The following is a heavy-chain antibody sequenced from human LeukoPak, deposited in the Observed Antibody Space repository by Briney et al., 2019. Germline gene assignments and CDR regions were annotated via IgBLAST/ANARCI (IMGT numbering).Heavy chain of an antibody. CDR3: ARDRSSGWDNFDY. D-gene: IGHD6-19*01. CDR2: INPNSGGT. J-gene: IGHJ4*02. CDR1: GYTFTGYY. Sequence: ASVTVSCKASGYTFTGYYMHWVRQAPGQGLEWMGWINPNSGGTNYAQKFQGRVTMTRATSISTAYMELSRLRSDDTAGYYCARDRSSGWDNFDYWGQGTLVTVSS. V-gene: IGHV1-2*02.